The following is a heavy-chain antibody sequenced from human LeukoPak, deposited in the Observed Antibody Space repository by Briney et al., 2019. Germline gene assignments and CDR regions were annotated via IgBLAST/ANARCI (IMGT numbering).Heavy chain of an antibody. CDR1: GFTFGSYG. CDR2: ISYDGSNK. J-gene: IGHJ4*02. D-gene: IGHD3-22*01. CDR3: AKDPAYYYDSSGYFDY. Sequence: GGSLRLSCAASGFTFGSYGMHWVRQAPGKGLEWVAVISYDGSNKYYADSVKGRFTISRDNSKNTLYLQMNSLSAEDTAVYYCAKDPAYYYDSSGYFDYWGQGTLVTVSS. V-gene: IGHV3-30*18.